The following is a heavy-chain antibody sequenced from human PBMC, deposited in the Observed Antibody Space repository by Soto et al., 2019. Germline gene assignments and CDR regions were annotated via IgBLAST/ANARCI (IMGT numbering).Heavy chain of an antibody. J-gene: IGHJ5*02. Sequence: ASGYTFTSYGISWVRQAPGQGLEWMGWISAYNGNTNYAQKLQGRVTMTTDTSTSTAYMELRSLRSDDTAVYYSARNKIVSKTCFDPWGKEPLVTLSS. CDR3: ARNKIVSKTCFDP. V-gene: IGHV1-18*01. D-gene: IGHD2-15*01. CDR1: GYTFTSYG. CDR2: ISAYNGNT.